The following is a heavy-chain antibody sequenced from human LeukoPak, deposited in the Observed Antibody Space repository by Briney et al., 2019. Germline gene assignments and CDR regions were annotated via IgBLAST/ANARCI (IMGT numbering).Heavy chain of an antibody. J-gene: IGHJ4*02. CDR3: AKEAGAAGASWNIDF. CDR1: GFTFSNYN. Sequence: GGSLRLSCAASGFTFSNYNMNWVRQAPGKGLEWVSYITGSSSTMYYADSVKGRFTISRDNAKNSLYLQMNSLRAEDTAVYFCAKEAGAAGASWNIDFWGQGALVTVSS. D-gene: IGHD1/OR15-1a*01. V-gene: IGHV3-48*01. CDR2: ITGSSSTM.